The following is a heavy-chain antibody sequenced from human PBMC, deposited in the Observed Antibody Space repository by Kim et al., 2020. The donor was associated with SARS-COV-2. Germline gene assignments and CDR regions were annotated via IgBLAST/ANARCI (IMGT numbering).Heavy chain of an antibody. Sequence: GGSLRLSCVTSGFTFSDYDMNWVRQAPGKGLEWLSFITKNSGTIHYEEPVMGRSTIPIDNPKNSLYLQMDRLRDEDMAVYYCVSDRWGGSFDLWGQGT. V-gene: IGHV3-48*02. CDR2: ITKNSGTI. CDR1: GFTFSDYD. J-gene: IGHJ5*02. D-gene: IGHD3-16*01. CDR3: VSDRWGGSFDL.